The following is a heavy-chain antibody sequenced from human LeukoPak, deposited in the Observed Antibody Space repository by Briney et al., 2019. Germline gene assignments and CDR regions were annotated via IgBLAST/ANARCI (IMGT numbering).Heavy chain of an antibody. V-gene: IGHV3-7*05. D-gene: IGHD2-15*01. Sequence: TGGSLRLSCAASGFTFSSYWMTWVRQVPGKGLEWVANINQGGSEKYYVDSVKGRFTISRDNAKNSLYLQMNSLRAEDTAVYYCVRLFCGGGNCDSYLHYWGQGTMVTVSS. J-gene: IGHJ4*02. CDR3: VRLFCGGGNCDSYLHY. CDR2: INQGGSEK. CDR1: GFTFSSYW.